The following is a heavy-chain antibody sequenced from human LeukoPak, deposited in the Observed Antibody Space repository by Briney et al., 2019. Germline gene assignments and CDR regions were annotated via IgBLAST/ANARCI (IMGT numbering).Heavy chain of an antibody. CDR2: ISYDGSNK. CDR3: AKDTYYYDSSGYYLDY. CDR1: GFTFSSYG. J-gene: IGHJ4*02. V-gene: IGHV3-30*18. D-gene: IGHD3-22*01. Sequence: GGSLRLSCAASGFTFSSYGMHWVRQAPGKGLEWVAVISYDGSNKYYADSVKGRFTISRDNSKNTLYPQMNSLRAEDTAVYYCAKDTYYYDSSGYYLDYWGQGTLVTVSS.